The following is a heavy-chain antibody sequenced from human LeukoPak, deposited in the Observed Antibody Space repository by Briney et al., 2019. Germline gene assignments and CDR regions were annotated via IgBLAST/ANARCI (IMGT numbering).Heavy chain of an antibody. CDR3: ARFGQQRLVRGYYYYMDV. D-gene: IGHD6-13*01. CDR1: GGSISNKY. Sequence: NASETLSLTCTVSGGSISNKYWSWIRQPPGKGLEWIGYINYSGSTNYNPSLKSRVTILVDTSKNQFSLKLSSVTAADTAVYYCARFGQQRLVRGYYYYMDVWGKGTTVTVSS. J-gene: IGHJ6*03. CDR2: INYSGST. V-gene: IGHV4-59*01.